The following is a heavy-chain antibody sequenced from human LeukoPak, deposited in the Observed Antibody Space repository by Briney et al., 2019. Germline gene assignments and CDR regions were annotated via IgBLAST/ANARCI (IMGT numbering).Heavy chain of an antibody. Sequence: GASVKVSCKTSAYTFTGYYMHWVRQAPGQGLEWMGWINPNSGGTNYAQKFQGRVTMTRDTSISTAYMELSRLRSDDTAVYYCARDPYDYVWGSYRYHAFDIWGQGTMVTVSS. D-gene: IGHD3-16*02. J-gene: IGHJ3*02. CDR1: AYTFTGYY. CDR3: ARDPYDYVWGSYRYHAFDI. V-gene: IGHV1-2*02. CDR2: INPNSGGT.